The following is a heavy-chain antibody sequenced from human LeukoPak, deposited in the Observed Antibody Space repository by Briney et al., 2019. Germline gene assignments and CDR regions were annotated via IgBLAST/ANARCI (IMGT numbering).Heavy chain of an antibody. CDR1: GYSFTSYW. J-gene: IGHJ3*02. CDR2: IYPGDSDT. Sequence: GESLKISCKGSGYSFTSYWIGWVRQVPGKGLEWMGIIYPGDSDTTYSPSFQGQVTISADKSISTAYLQWSSLKASDTAMYYCARRAYDSSGYRDAFDIWGQGTMVTVSS. V-gene: IGHV5-51*01. D-gene: IGHD3-22*01. CDR3: ARRAYDSSGYRDAFDI.